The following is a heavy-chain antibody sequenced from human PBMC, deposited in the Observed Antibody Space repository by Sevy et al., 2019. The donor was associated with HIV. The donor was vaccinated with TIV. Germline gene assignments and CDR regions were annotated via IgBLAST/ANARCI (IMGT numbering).Heavy chain of an antibody. V-gene: IGHV3-74*01. CDR2: INSDGSST. Sequence: GGSLRLSCGASGFTLSSYWMRWVRQAPGKGLVWVSRINSDGSSTSYADFVKGRFTISRDNAKNSLFLQINSLRVEDTALYYCARNTYYYDSTGYGAFDLWGQGTMVTVSS. J-gene: IGHJ3*01. CDR3: ARNTYYYDSTGYGAFDL. D-gene: IGHD3-22*01. CDR1: GFTLSSYW.